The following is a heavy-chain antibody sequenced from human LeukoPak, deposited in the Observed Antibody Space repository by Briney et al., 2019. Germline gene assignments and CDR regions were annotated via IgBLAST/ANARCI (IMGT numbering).Heavy chain of an antibody. Sequence: SVKVSCKASGGTFSSYAISWVRQAPGQGLEWMGGIIPIFGTANYAQKFQGRVTITADESTSTAYMELSSLRSEDTAVYYCARGVTTGGRYYYYYYMDVWGKGTTVTVSS. CDR2: IIPIFGTA. J-gene: IGHJ6*03. V-gene: IGHV1-69*13. D-gene: IGHD4-11*01. CDR3: ARGVTTGGRYYYYYYMDV. CDR1: GGTFSSYA.